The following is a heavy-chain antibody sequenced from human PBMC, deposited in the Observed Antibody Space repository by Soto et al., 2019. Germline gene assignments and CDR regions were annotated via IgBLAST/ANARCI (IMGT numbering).Heavy chain of an antibody. CDR1: GFTFSSYA. D-gene: IGHD3-16*01. CDR3: AKHNHIESRYLGYGMDV. CDR2: ISGNGGST. V-gene: IGHV3-23*01. J-gene: IGHJ6*02. Sequence: GGSLRLSCAASGFTFSSYAMTWVRQAPGKGLEWVSAISGNGGSTYYADSVKGRFTISRDSSKNTLYLQMNSLRVEDTAVYYCAKHNHIESRYLGYGMDVWGRGTTVTVSS.